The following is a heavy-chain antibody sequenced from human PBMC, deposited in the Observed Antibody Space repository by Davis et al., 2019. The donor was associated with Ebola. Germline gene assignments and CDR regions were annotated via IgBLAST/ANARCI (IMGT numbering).Heavy chain of an antibody. CDR2: INHSGST. CDR3: ARGSYSSSWYRSGWFDP. D-gene: IGHD6-13*01. CDR1: GGSFSGYY. J-gene: IGHJ5*02. Sequence: SETLPLTCAVYGGSFSGYYWSWIRQPPGKGLEWIGEINHSGSTNYNPSLKSRVTISVDTSKNQFSLKLSSVTAADTAVYYCARGSYSSSWYRSGWFDPWGQGTLVTVSS. V-gene: IGHV4-34*01.